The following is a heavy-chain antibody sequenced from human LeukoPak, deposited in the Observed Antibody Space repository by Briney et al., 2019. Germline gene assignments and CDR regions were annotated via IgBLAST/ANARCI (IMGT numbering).Heavy chain of an antibody. J-gene: IGHJ4*02. CDR2: INHSGST. CDR3: ARGYGKGLDY. V-gene: IGHV4-34*01. CDR1: GGSFSGYY. D-gene: IGHD4-17*01. Sequence: PSETLSLTCAVYGGSFSGYYWSWIRQPPGKGLERIGEINHSGSTNYNPSLKSRVTISVDTSKNQFSLKLSSVTAADTAVYYCARGYGKGLDYWGQGTLVTVSS.